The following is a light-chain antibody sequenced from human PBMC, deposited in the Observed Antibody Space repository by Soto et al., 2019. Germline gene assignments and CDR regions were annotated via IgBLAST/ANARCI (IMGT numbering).Light chain of an antibody. CDR2: AAS. Sequence: DIQMTQSPSSLSASVGDRVTITCRASQSISSDVNWYQQRPGKAPNLLIYAASSLQSGFPSRLSGSGSGTDFSLSISSLQPEDFATYYCQQSYSPPFTFGLGTKLEIK. J-gene: IGKJ2*01. CDR1: QSISSD. V-gene: IGKV1-39*01. CDR3: QQSYSPPFT.